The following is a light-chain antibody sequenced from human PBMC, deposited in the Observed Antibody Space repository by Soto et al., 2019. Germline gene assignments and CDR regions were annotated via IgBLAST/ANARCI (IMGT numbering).Light chain of an antibody. CDR2: DVS. J-gene: IGLJ3*02. CDR3: SSYTSNTTRV. Sequence: QSVLTQPASVSGSPGQSITISCTGTSSDVGGYDSVSWYQQHPGKAPKLMIYDVSNRPSGVSNRFSGSKSGNTASLSISGLQTEDEAHYYCSSYTSNTTRVFGGGTKLTVL. V-gene: IGLV2-14*03. CDR1: SSDVGGYDS.